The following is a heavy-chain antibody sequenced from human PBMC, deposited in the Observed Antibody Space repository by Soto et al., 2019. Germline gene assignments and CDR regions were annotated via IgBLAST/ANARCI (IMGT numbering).Heavy chain of an antibody. CDR2: ISGSGGST. J-gene: IGHJ6*02. CDR3: AKAFPPVLRFLEWPGGGGPLYYGMDV. CDR1: GFTFSSYA. V-gene: IGHV3-23*01. Sequence: GGSLRLSCAASGFTFSSYAMSWVRQAPGKGLEWVSAISGSGGSTYYADSVKGRFTISRDNSKNTLYLQMNSLRAEDTDVYYCAKAFPPVLRFLEWPGGGGPLYYGMDVWGQGTTVTVSS. D-gene: IGHD3-3*01.